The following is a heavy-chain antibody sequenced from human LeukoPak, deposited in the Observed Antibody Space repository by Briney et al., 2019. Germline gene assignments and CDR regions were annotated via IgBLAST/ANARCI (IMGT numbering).Heavy chain of an antibody. CDR2: INHSGST. Sequence: PSETLSLTCAVYGGSFSGYYWSWIRQPPGKGLEWLGEINHSGSTNYNPSLKSRVTISVDTSKNQFSLKLSSVTAADTAVYYCARRRNVWGSYRPFDYWGQGTLVTVSS. D-gene: IGHD3-16*02. J-gene: IGHJ4*02. CDR1: GGSFSGYY. CDR3: ARRRNVWGSYRPFDY. V-gene: IGHV4-34*01.